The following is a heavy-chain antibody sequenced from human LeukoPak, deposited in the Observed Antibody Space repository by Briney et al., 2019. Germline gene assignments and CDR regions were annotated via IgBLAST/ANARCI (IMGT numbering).Heavy chain of an antibody. CDR2: IGSGGGYI. CDR3: ARAPGYDSSGYWLGYYYYYMDV. Sequence: GGSLRVSCAAPASIFSSHTMNWVRQAPGKGLEWVSSIGSGGGYIKYADSVKGRFIISRDNAKNSLYLQMNSLRAEDTAVYYCARAPGYDSSGYWLGYYYYYMDVWGKGTTVTVSS. J-gene: IGHJ6*03. CDR1: ASIFSSHT. D-gene: IGHD3-22*01. V-gene: IGHV3-21*01.